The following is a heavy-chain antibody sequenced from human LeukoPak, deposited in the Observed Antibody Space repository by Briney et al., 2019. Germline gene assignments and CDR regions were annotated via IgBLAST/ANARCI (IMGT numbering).Heavy chain of an antibody. CDR1: GGSFSGYY. D-gene: IGHD6-19*01. J-gene: IGHJ4*02. CDR3: ARGPRWLTSYYFDY. V-gene: IGHV4-34*01. CDR2: INHNGST. Sequence: PSETLSLTCAVYGGSFSGYYWSWIRQPPGKGLEWIGEINHNGSTNYNPSLKSRVTISVDTSKNQFSLKLSSVTAADTAVYYCARGPRWLTSYYFDYWGQGTLVTVSS.